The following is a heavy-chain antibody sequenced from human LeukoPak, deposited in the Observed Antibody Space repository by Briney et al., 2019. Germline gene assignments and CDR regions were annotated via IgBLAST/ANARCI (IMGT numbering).Heavy chain of an antibody. Sequence: PGGSLRLSCAASGFTVSSNYMSWVRQAPGKGLEWVSVIYSGGSTYYADSVKGRFTISRDNAKNSVYLQVNSLRAEDTAVYYCARAGPITAAGDYWGQGTLVTVSS. J-gene: IGHJ4*02. CDR1: GFTVSSNY. CDR3: ARAGPITAAGDY. D-gene: IGHD6-13*01. CDR2: IYSGGST. V-gene: IGHV3-53*01.